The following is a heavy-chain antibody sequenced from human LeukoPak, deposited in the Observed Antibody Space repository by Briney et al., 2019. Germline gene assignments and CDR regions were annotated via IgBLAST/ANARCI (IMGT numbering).Heavy chain of an antibody. V-gene: IGHV4-34*01. CDR2: INHSGST. Sequence: SETLSLTCAVYGGSFSGYYWSWIRQPPGKGLEWIGEINHSGSTNYNPSLKSRVTISVDTSKNQFSLKLSSVTAADTAVYYRARGIAVAGIDYWGQGTLVTVSS. CDR3: ARGIAVAGIDY. D-gene: IGHD6-19*01. CDR1: GGSFSGYY. J-gene: IGHJ4*02.